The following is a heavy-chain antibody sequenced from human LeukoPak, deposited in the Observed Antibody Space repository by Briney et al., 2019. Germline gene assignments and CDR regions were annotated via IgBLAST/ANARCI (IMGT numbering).Heavy chain of an antibody. Sequence: PGGSLRLSCAASEFPVGSNYMTWVRQAPGKGLEWVSLIYSGGSTYYVDSVEGRFIISRDNSKNTLYLQMNSLRAEDTAVYYCARVTYGSGTYGAFDYWGQGTLVTVSS. CDR2: IYSGGST. J-gene: IGHJ4*02. V-gene: IGHV3-53*01. D-gene: IGHD3-10*01. CDR1: EFPVGSNY. CDR3: ARVTYGSGTYGAFDY.